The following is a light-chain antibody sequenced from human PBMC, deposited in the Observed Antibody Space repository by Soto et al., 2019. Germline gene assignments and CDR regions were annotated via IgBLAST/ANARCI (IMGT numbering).Light chain of an antibody. CDR1: QSISSY. Sequence: EIVLTQSPATLSLSPGERATLSCRASQSISSYLAWYQQKPGQAPSLLIYGASSRATGIPDRFSGSGSGTDFTLTISRLEPEDFAVYYCQQFSSYPLTFGGGTKVDI. J-gene: IGKJ4*01. CDR2: GAS. V-gene: IGKV3-20*01. CDR3: QQFSSYPLT.